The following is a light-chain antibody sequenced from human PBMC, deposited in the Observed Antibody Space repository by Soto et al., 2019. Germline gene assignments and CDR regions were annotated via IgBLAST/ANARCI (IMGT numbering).Light chain of an antibody. Sequence: EIVLTQSPGTVSLSPGERATLSCRASQSVSSSYLAWYQQKPGQAPRLLIYGASTRATGIPDRFSGSGSGTDFTLTIRRLEPADFAVYYCQQYGSSQWAFGQGTTVAIK. CDR1: QSVSSSY. V-gene: IGKV3-20*01. J-gene: IGKJ1*01. CDR3: QQYGSSQWA. CDR2: GAS.